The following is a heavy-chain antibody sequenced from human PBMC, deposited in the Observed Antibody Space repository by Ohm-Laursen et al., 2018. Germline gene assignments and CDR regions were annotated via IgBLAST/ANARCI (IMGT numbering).Heavy chain of an antibody. V-gene: IGHV4-4*07. D-gene: IGHD3-22*01. CDR1: GGSVSTYY. CDR2: ISSSGNT. J-gene: IGHJ4*02. Sequence: SDTLSLTCTVSGGSVSTYYWNWIRQPAGKGLEWIGRISSSGNTNYNPSPKSRVTMSVDTSKNQFSLKLSSSTDADTAVYYCAREGKSDDSTGYFLGYWGPGTLVTVSS. CDR3: AREGKSDDSTGYFLGY.